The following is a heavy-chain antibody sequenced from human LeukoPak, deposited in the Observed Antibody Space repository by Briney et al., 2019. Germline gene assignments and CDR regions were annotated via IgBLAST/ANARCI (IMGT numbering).Heavy chain of an antibody. Sequence: SETLSLTCTISGGSVSDYYWSWIRQSPGKGLEWIGYIYHTGSTSYSPSLKSRVTISADTSQNQFSLKLSSVTAADTAVYYCATIAAAGPLEAFDYWGQGTLVTVSS. D-gene: IGHD6-13*01. CDR3: ATIAAAGPLEAFDY. CDR2: IYHTGST. CDR1: GGSVSDYY. J-gene: IGHJ4*02. V-gene: IGHV4-59*02.